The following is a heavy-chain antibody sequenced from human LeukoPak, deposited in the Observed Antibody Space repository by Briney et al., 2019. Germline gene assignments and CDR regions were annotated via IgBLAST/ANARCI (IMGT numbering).Heavy chain of an antibody. V-gene: IGHV1-18*01. Sequence: GASVKVSCKASGYTFTWYGIRWVRQAPGQGLEWMGWISTYDGNTNYAQKLQGRLTMTRDTSTSTAYMELRSLRSDDTAVYYCARDNNRSFKFSSFDYWGQGTLVTVSS. CDR2: ISTYDGNT. D-gene: IGHD1-14*01. CDR1: GYTFTWYG. J-gene: IGHJ4*02. CDR3: ARDNNRSFKFSSFDY.